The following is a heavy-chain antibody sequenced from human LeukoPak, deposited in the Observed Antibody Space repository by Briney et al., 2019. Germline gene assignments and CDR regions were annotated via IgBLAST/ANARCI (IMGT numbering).Heavy chain of an antibody. Sequence: GGSLRLSCAATGFTVSSNYMSWVRQAPGKGLEWVSVIYSGGSTYYADSVKGRFTIFRDNARNTLYLQMNSLRAEDTAVYYCARGGRFGELSSSLWGQGTLVTVSS. CDR1: GFTVSSNY. J-gene: IGHJ4*02. D-gene: IGHD3-10*01. CDR3: ARGGRFGELSSSL. V-gene: IGHV3-53*01. CDR2: IYSGGST.